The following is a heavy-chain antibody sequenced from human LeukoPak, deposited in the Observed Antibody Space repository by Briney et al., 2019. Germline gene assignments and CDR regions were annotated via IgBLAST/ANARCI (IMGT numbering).Heavy chain of an antibody. D-gene: IGHD3-3*01. V-gene: IGHV1-2*02. CDR1: GYSFIGYY. Sequence: ASVRVSCKASGYSFIGYYIHWVRQAPGQGLEWMGLINPNSGDTKYEQNFQGRLTMTRDTTITTAYMELSRLRSDDTAVYYCARWGGADYAFWSGHYTPSSDYYYMDVWGKGTTVTVSS. CDR2: INPNSGDT. CDR3: ARWGGADYAFWSGHYTPSSDYYYMDV. J-gene: IGHJ6*03.